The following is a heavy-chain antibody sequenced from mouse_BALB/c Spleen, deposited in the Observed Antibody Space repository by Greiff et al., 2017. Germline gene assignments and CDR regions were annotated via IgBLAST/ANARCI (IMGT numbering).Heavy chain of an antibody. CDR1: GYTFTSYW. J-gene: IGHJ3*01. D-gene: IGHD2-4*01. CDR3: TRTFYYDYDGRTSVWFAY. CDR2: IYPSDSYT. Sequence: QVQLQQPGAELVRPGASVKLSCKASGYTFTSYWINWVKQRPGQGLEWIGNIYPSDSYTNYNQKFKDKATLTVDKSSSTAYMQLSSPTSEDSAVYYCTRTFYYDYDGRTSVWFAYWGQGTLVTVSA. V-gene: IGHV1-69*02.